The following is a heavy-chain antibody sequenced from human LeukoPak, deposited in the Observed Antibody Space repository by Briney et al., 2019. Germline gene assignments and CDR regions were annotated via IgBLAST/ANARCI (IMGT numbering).Heavy chain of an antibody. Sequence: ASVKVSCKASGYTFTSYGISWVRQAPGEGLEWMGWISAYNGNTNYAQKLQGRVTMTTDTSTSTAYMELRNLRSDDTAVYYCARIYYDSSGYNRYYFDCWGQGTLVTVSS. CDR2: ISAYNGNT. D-gene: IGHD3-22*01. CDR3: ARIYYDSSGYNRYYFDC. J-gene: IGHJ4*02. CDR1: GYTFTSYG. V-gene: IGHV1-18*01.